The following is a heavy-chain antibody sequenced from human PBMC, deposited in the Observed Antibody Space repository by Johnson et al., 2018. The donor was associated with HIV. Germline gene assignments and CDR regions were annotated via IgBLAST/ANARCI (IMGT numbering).Heavy chain of an antibody. V-gene: IGHV3-74*01. D-gene: IGHD3-3*01. CDR2: INSDGSST. CDR1: GFTFSSYW. J-gene: IGHJ3*02. Sequence: VQLVESGGGLVQPGGSLRLSCAASGFTFSSYWMHWVRQAPGKGLVWVSRINSDGSSTSYADSVKGRFTITSDTAKKPPFLQMDSLRAEDTAVYYCARHHEGQYYNFWSGYRPAPMNDAFDIWGQGTMVTVSS. CDR3: ARHHEGQYYNFWSGYRPAPMNDAFDI.